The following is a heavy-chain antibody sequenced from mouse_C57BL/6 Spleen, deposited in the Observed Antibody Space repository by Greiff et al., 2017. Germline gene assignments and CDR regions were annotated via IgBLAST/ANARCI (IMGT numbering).Heavy chain of an antibody. CDR2: ISYDGSN. D-gene: IGHD2-4*01. CDR1: GYSITSGYY. J-gene: IGHJ4*01. CDR3: ARWYDYDGYYAMDY. Sequence: EVKLQESGPGLVKPSPSLSLTCSVTGYSITSGYYWNWIRQFPGNKLEWLGYISYDGSNNYNPSLKNRISITRDTSTNQFFLKLNSLTTEDTATYYCARWYDYDGYYAMDYWGQGTSVTVSS. V-gene: IGHV3-6*01.